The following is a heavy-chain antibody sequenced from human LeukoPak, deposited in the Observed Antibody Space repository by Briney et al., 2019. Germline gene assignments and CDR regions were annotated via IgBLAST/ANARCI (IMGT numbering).Heavy chain of an antibody. J-gene: IGHJ4*02. V-gene: IGHV3-23*01. CDR3: AKDLGYCSSTSCFLDY. Sequence: GGSLRLSCAASGFTFSSYAMSWVRQAPGKGLEWVSAISGSGGSTYYADSVKGRFTISRDNSKNTLYLQMNSLRAEDTAVYYCAKDLGYCSSTSCFLDYWGQRTLVTVSS. CDR2: ISGSGGST. D-gene: IGHD2-2*01. CDR1: GFTFSSYA.